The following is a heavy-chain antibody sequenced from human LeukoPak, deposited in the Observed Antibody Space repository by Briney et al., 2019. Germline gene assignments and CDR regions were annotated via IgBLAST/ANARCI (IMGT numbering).Heavy chain of an antibody. CDR1: GGSFSGYY. D-gene: IGHD2-15*01. CDR2: INHSGST. V-gene: IGHV4-34*01. Sequence: SETLSLTCAVYGGSFSGYYWSWIRQPPGKGLEWIGEINHSGSTNYNPSLKSRVTISVDTSKNQFSLKLSSVTAADTAVYYCARARGIVVVVAEDCYFDYWGQGTLVAVSS. J-gene: IGHJ4*02. CDR3: ARARGIVVVVAEDCYFDY.